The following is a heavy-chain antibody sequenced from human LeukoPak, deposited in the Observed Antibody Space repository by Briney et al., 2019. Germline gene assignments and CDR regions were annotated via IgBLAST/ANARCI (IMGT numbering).Heavy chain of an antibody. CDR3: ARGLQLWSRDDAFDI. J-gene: IGHJ3*02. CDR2: IRYEGSDK. CDR1: GFTFRSYG. D-gene: IGHD5-18*01. Sequence: GGSLRLSCAASGFTFRSYGMHWVRQPQGKGLEWVAFIRYEGSDKYYADSVKGRFTISRDNSKNTLYLQMNSLRAEDTAVYYCARGLQLWSRDDAFDIWGQGTMVTVSS. V-gene: IGHV3-30*02.